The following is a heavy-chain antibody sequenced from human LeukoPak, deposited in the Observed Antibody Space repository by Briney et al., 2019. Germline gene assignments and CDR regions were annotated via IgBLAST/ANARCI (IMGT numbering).Heavy chain of an antibody. V-gene: IGHV1-8*03. J-gene: IGHJ4*02. Sequence: ASVKVSCKASGYTFTSYDINWVRQATGQGLEWMGWMNPNSGNTGYAQKFQGRVTITRNTSISTAYMELSSLRSEDTAVYYCARGEDFWSDYLSYYFDYWGQGTLVTVSS. D-gene: IGHD3-3*01. CDR3: ARGEDFWSDYLSYYFDY. CDR1: GYTFTSYD. CDR2: MNPNSGNT.